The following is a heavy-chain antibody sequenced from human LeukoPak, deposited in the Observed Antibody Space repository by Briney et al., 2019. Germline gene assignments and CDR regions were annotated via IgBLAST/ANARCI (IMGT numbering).Heavy chain of an antibody. V-gene: IGHV4-59*08. J-gene: IGHJ4*02. CDR3: ARQKLYCSSTSCYGSAFDY. Sequence: SETLSLTCTVSGGSISSYYWSWIRQPPGKGLEWIGYIYYSGSTNYNPSLKSRVTISVDTSKNQFSLKLSSVTAADTAVYYCARQKLYCSSTSCYGSAFDYWGQGTLVTVSS. CDR1: GGSISSYY. D-gene: IGHD2-2*01. CDR2: IYYSGST.